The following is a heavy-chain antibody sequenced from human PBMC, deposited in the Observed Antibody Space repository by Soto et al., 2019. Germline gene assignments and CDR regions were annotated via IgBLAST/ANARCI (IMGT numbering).Heavy chain of an antibody. CDR2: IYWDDDR. V-gene: IGHV2-5*02. D-gene: IGHD3-10*01. CDR3: AHTRVVRGVDNCFDP. Sequence: SGPTLVNPTETLTLTCTVSGFSLSTTGVAVGWIRQPPGKALEWLAHIYWDDDRRYSPSLKSRLTITKDTSKNQVVLTMTNMDPVDTATYYCAHTRVVRGVDNCFDPWGQGTLVTVSS. CDR1: GFSLSTTGVA. J-gene: IGHJ5*02.